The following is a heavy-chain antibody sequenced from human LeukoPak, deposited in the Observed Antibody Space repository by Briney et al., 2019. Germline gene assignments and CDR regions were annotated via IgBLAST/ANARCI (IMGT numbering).Heavy chain of an antibody. Sequence: QPGGSLRLSCAASGFTFSSYSMNWVRQAPGKGLEWVSAISGSGGSTYYADSVKGRFTISRDNSKNTLYLQMNSLRAEDTAVYYCARNPGYSSSAYNWFDPGAREPWSPSPQ. CDR2: ISGSGGST. D-gene: IGHD6-13*01. J-gene: IGHJ5*02. CDR3: ARNPGYSSSAYNWFDP. CDR1: GFTFSSYS. V-gene: IGHV3-23*01.